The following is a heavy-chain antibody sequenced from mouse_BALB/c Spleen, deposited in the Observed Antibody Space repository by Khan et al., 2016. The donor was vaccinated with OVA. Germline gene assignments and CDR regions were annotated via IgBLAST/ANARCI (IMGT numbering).Heavy chain of an antibody. CDR3: ARGASYGYFDG. V-gene: IGHV9-1*02. J-gene: IGHJ1*01. CDR2: INTYTGEP. Sequence: QIQLVQSGPELKKPGETVKISCKASGYTFTNYGMNWVKQAPGKGLKWMGWINTYTGEPTYTDDFKGRFAFSLETSASTAYLQINNLKNEDMATYFCARGASYGYFDGWGAGTTVTVSS. CDR1: GYTFTNYG.